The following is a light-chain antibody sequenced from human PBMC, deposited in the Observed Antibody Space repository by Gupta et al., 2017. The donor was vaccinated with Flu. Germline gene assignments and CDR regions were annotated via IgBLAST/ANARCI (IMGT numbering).Light chain of an antibody. CDR3: QVWDSSSDNVV. CDR1: NIGTKS. CDR2: DDG. Sequence: GQTARISCEGDNIGTKSVHWYQQWPGQAPVLVVYDDGDRPSGIPERFFGSNSGNTATLTISRVEAGDEADYYCQVWDSSSDNVVFGGGTKLTV. J-gene: IGLJ3*02. V-gene: IGLV3-21*02.